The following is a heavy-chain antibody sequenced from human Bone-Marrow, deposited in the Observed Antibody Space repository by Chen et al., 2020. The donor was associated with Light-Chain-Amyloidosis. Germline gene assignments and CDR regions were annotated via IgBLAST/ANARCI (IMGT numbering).Heavy chain of an antibody. CDR3: AREKYSSSSRRWFDP. J-gene: IGHJ5*02. CDR2: INPNSGGT. Sequence: QVQLVQSGADVKKPGASVKVSCKASGYTSTDYYVHWVRQAPGQGLEWMGWINPNSGGTNYEQKFQDRVTMTRDTSISTAYMELSRLRSDDTALYYCAREKYSSSSRRWFDPWGQGTLVTVSS. D-gene: IGHD6-6*01. V-gene: IGHV1-2*02. CDR1: GYTSTDYY.